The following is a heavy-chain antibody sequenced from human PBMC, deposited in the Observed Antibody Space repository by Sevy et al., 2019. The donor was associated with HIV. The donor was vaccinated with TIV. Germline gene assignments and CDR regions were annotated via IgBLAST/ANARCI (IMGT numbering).Heavy chain of an antibody. V-gene: IGHV3-23*01. Sequence: GGSLRLSCATSGVTISNYAMNWVRQAPGKGLEWVSGISGSGGSTYYADSVKGRFTISRDNAKNSVYLQMNSLRAEDTAVYYCARDGGCTSTSCLLYFDYWGQGTLVTVSS. CDR1: GVTISNYA. CDR2: ISGSGGST. CDR3: ARDGGCTSTSCLLYFDY. D-gene: IGHD2-2*01. J-gene: IGHJ4*02.